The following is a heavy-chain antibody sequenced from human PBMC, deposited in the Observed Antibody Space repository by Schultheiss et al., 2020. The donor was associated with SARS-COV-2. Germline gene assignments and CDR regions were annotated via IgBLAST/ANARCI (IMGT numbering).Heavy chain of an antibody. D-gene: IGHD2-2*01. V-gene: IGHV4-4*07. CDR3: ARLGCTSASCFQGWFDP. CDR2: IYTSGST. J-gene: IGHJ5*02. CDR1: GGSISSYY. Sequence: SQTLSLTCTVSGGSISSYYWSWIRQPAGKGLEWIGRIYTSGSTNYNPSLKSRVTMSVDTSKNQFSLKLSSVTAADTAVYYCARLGCTSASCFQGWFDPWGQGTLVTVSS.